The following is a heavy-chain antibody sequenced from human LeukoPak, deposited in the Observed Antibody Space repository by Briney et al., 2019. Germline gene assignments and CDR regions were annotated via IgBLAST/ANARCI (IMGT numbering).Heavy chain of an antibody. V-gene: IGHV3-33*01. CDR1: GFTFSSYG. Sequence: PGGSLRLSCAASGFTFSSYGMHWVRQAPGKGLEWVAVIWYDGSNKYYADSVKGRFTISRDNSKNTLYLQMNSLRAEDTAVYYCARDDPQVGFDYWGQGTLVTVPS. CDR2: IWYDGSNK. CDR3: ARDDPQVGFDY. J-gene: IGHJ4*02.